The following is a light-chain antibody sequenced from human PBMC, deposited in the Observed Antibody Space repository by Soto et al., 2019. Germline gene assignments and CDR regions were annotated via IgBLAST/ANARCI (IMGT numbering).Light chain of an antibody. J-gene: IGKJ4*01. Sequence: EIVLAQSPATLSVSPGGRATLSCRASQSISDTLAWYQQKPGQAPRLLIYGASSRATGIPDRFSGSGSGTDFTLTISRLEPEDFAVYYCQQYGGSPLTFGGGTKVDIK. CDR2: GAS. V-gene: IGKV3-20*01. CDR1: QSISDT. CDR3: QQYGGSPLT.